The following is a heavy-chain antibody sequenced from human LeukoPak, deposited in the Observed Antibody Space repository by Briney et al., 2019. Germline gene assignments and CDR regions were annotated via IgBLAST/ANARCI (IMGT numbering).Heavy chain of an antibody. J-gene: IGHJ4*02. CDR1: GDSISSYY. V-gene: IGHV4-59*01. CDR3: ARERGSGGLFAY. CDR2: IYYSGST. D-gene: IGHD3-10*01. Sequence: SETLSLTRTDPGDSISSYYWSWIRQPPGKGLEWLGYIYYSGSTDYNPSLKSRVTISVDTSKDQFSLNLSSVTAADTAVYYCARERGSGGLFAYWGQGALVTVSS.